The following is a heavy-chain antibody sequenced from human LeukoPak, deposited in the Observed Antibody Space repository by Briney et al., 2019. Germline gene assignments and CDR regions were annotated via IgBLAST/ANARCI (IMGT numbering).Heavy chain of an antibody. CDR3: ARENSGSYREFDY. CDR2: IYTSGST. D-gene: IGHD1-26*01. Sequence: SETLSLTCTVSGGSISSYYWSWIRQPAGKGLEWIGRIYTSGSTNYNASLKSRVSMSVDTSKNQFSLKLSSVTAADTAVFYCARENSGSYREFDYWGQRTLSPSRQ. V-gene: IGHV4-4*07. J-gene: IGHJ4*02. CDR1: GGSISSYY.